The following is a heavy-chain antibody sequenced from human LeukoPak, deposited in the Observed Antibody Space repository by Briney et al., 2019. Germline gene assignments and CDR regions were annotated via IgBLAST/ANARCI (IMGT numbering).Heavy chain of an antibody. CDR1: GYTFTNYA. Sequence: ASVKVSCKASGYTFTNYAMHWVRQAPGQRLEWMGWIIAGNDNTKYSQNFQGRVTITGDTSASTAYMELSSLRSEDTAVYYCARGWKDYHNAYFDYWGQGTLVTVSS. CDR3: ARGWKDYHNAYFDY. V-gene: IGHV1-3*01. J-gene: IGHJ4*02. D-gene: IGHD1-1*01. CDR2: IIAGNDNT.